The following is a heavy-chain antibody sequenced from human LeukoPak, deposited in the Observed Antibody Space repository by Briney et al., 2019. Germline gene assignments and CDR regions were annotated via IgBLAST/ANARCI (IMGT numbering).Heavy chain of an antibody. Sequence: PGGSLRLSCAASGFTFSSYWMHWVRQAPGKGLVWVSRTSSDGSSTNYADSVKGRFTISRDNAKNTLYLQMNSLRAEDTAVYYCARGGDGLGYWGQGTLVTVSS. J-gene: IGHJ4*02. D-gene: IGHD3-10*01. V-gene: IGHV3-74*01. CDR2: TSSDGSST. CDR1: GFTFSSYW. CDR3: ARGGDGLGY.